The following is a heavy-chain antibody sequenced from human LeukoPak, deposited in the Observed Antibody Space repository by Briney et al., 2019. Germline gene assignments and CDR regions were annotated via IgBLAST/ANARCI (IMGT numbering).Heavy chain of an antibody. V-gene: IGHV4-39*07. J-gene: IGHJ4*02. CDR2: IYYSGST. D-gene: IGHD2-21*01. CDR1: GGSISSSSYY. Sequence: KPSETLSLTCTVSGGSISSSSYYWGWIRQPPGKGLEWIGSIYYSGSTNYNPSLKSRVSISMDTSKNQFSLRLTSVTAADTAVYYCARDFSYWGQGTLVTVSS. CDR3: ARDFSY.